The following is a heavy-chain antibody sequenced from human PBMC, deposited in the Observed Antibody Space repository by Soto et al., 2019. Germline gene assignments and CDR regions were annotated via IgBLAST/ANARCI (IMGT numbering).Heavy chain of an antibody. J-gene: IGHJ1*01. D-gene: IGHD3-10*01. V-gene: IGHV4-31*03. CDR3: VRGVLS. CDR2: IHHSGST. Sequence: QVQLQESGPGLVKASQTLSLTCNVSGGSISSGGYYLTWIRQHPGKGLEWIGNIHHSGSTFSNPSRERRVSISVDTSKNQFSLKLSSVTAADTAVYFCVRGVLSWGQGTLVTVSS. CDR1: GGSISSGGYY.